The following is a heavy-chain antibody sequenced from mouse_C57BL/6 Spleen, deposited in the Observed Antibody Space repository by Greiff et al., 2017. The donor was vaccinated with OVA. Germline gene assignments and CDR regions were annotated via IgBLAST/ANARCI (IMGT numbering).Heavy chain of an antibody. V-gene: IGHV1-64*01. CDR2: IHPNSGST. CDR3: AGDGYPDWYFDV. CDR1: GYTFTSYW. D-gene: IGHD2-3*01. J-gene: IGHJ1*03. Sequence: VKLQQPGAELVKPGASVKLSCKASGYTFTSYWMHWVKQRPGQGPEWIGMIHPNSGSTNYNEKFKSKATLTVDKSSSTAYMQLSSLTSEDSAVYYCAGDGYPDWYFDVWGTGTTVTVSS.